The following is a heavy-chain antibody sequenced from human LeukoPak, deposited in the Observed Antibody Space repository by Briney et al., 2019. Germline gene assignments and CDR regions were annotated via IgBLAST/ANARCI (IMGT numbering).Heavy chain of an antibody. Sequence: GGSLRLSCSASGFTFSDYDMNWVRQAPGKGLEWVSSISGLSTHIYYGDSVKGRFSISRDNAKNSVYLQMNSLGVEDTAIYYCGRAFPSLRTSSAGDLWGQGTLVTVSS. V-gene: IGHV3-69-1*02. D-gene: IGHD3-16*01. CDR2: ISGLSTHI. J-gene: IGHJ4*02. CDR1: GFTFSDYD. CDR3: GRAFPSLRTSSAGDL.